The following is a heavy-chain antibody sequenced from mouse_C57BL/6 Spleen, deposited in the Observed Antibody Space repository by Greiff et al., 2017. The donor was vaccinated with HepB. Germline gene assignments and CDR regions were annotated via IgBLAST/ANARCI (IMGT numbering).Heavy chain of an antibody. D-gene: IGHD1-1*01. J-gene: IGHJ4*01. CDR1: GFTFSSYA. CDR3: TRELNYYGSSYEAMDY. Sequence: DVMLVESGEGLVKPGGSLKLSCAASGFTFSSYAMSWVRQTPEKRLEWVAYISSGGDYIYYADTVKGRFTISRDNARNTLYLQMSSLKSEDTAMYYCTRELNYYGSSYEAMDYWGQGTSVTVSS. CDR2: ISSGGDYI. V-gene: IGHV5-9-1*02.